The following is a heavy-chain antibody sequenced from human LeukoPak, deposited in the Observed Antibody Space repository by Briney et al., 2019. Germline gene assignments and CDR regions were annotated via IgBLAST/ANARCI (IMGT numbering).Heavy chain of an antibody. Sequence: GSLRPSCAASGFTSSTYAMSWVRHAPGKGLEWVCTISNSGGTTYYAGSVKGRFTISRDNAKNTLSLQMNSQRADDTAVYYCAQDLFGVGSCSSSTCLASLPFFDYWGQGHLVTVRS. V-gene: IGHV3-23*01. CDR2: ISNSGGTT. CDR1: GFTSSTYA. J-gene: IGHJ4*02. D-gene: IGHD2-2*01. CDR3: AQDLFGVGSCSSSTCLASLPFFDY.